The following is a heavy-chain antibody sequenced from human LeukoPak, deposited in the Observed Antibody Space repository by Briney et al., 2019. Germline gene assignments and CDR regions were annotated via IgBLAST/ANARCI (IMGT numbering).Heavy chain of an antibody. Sequence: APVKVSCKASGGTLRRFSVNWVRQAPGRGPEWMGGIIPAFGTLIYARDFQDRVTITADESTSTAYMELSSLRSEDTAVYYCATVFLELGGPSGLDFVAANYYFDSWGQGTLVTVSS. J-gene: IGHJ4*02. D-gene: IGHD5-12*01. CDR1: GGTLRRFS. V-gene: IGHV1-69*01. CDR2: IIPAFGTL. CDR3: ATVFLELGGPSGLDFVAANYYFDS.